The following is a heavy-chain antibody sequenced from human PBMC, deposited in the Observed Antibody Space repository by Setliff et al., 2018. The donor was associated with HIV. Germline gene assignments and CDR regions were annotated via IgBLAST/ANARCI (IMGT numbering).Heavy chain of an antibody. CDR2: IYYSGST. CDR1: GGSISSSSYY. CDR3: ARDGTIFHYGMDV. D-gene: IGHD3-3*01. V-gene: IGHV4-39*07. Sequence: SETLSLTCTVSGGSISSSSYYWGWIRQPPGKGLEWIGSIYYSGSTYYNPSLKSRVTISVDTSKNHFSLRLSSVTAADTAVYYCARDGTIFHYGMDVWGQGTTVTVSS. J-gene: IGHJ6*02.